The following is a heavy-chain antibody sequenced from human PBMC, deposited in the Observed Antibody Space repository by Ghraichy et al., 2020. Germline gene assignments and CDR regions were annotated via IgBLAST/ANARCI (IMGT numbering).Heavy chain of an antibody. CDR2: IKQDGSEK. D-gene: IGHD1-7*01. J-gene: IGHJ4*02. CDR1: GFTFSSYW. V-gene: IGHV3-7*01. Sequence: GESLNISCAASGFTFSSYWMSWVRQAPGKGLEWVANIKQDGSEKYYVDSVKGRFTISRDNAKHSLYLQMNSLRAEDTAVYYCARVFTRVYNWNYWPVYYFDYWGQGTLVTVSS. CDR3: ARVFTRVYNWNYWPVYYFDY.